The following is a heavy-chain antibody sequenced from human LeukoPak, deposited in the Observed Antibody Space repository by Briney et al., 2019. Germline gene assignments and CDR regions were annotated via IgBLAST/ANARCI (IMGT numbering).Heavy chain of an antibody. V-gene: IGHV4-39*01. CDR1: GGSISSSGYY. CDR2: IYYSGST. J-gene: IGHJ4*02. Sequence: PSETLSLTCTVSGGSISSSGYYWGWIRQPPGKGLEWIGSIYYSGSTYYNPSLKSRVTISVDTSKNQFSLKLSSVTAADTAVYYCARRGVAGPDYWGQGTLVTVSS. CDR3: ARRGVAGPDY. D-gene: IGHD6-19*01.